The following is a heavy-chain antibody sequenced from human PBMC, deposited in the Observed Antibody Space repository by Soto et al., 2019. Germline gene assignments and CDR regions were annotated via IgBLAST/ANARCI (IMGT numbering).Heavy chain of an antibody. D-gene: IGHD4-17*01. V-gene: IGHV3-30*18. Sequence: GGSLRLSCAASGFTFSSYGMHLVRQAPGKGLEWVAVISYDGSNKYYADSVKGRFTISRDNSKNTLYLQMKSLRAEDTAVYYCAKSVTHTAHWGQGTLVTVSS. J-gene: IGHJ4*02. CDR3: AKSVTHTAH. CDR2: ISYDGSNK. CDR1: GFTFSSYG.